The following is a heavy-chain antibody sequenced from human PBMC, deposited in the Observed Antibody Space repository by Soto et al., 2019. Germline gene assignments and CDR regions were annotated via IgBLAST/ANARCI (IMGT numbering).Heavy chain of an antibody. D-gene: IGHD1-1*01. CDR2: INHSGSV. V-gene: IGHV4-34*01. CDR3: ASLSPATGDLWI. J-gene: IGHJ3*02. Sequence: QVQLKHWGAGLLKPSETLSLTCAVYGRSFSDYYWSWIRQPPGKGLEWNGEINHSGSVNYNPSLKRGVAMSVDTSNNQFSLNLSSVTAADTAVYYCASLSPATGDLWIWGQGTMDTVSS. CDR1: GRSFSDYY.